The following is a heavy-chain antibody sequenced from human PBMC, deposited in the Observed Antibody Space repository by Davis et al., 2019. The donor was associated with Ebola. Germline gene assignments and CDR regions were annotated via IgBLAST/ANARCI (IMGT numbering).Heavy chain of an antibody. Sequence: ASVKVSCKASGYTFTSYGISWVRQAPGQGLEWMGWISAYTGNTNYAQKLQGRVTMTTDTSTSTAYMELRSLRSDDTAVYYCARVGYCSSTSCYSPHYYYYYGMDVWGQGTTVTVSS. J-gene: IGHJ6*02. CDR2: ISAYTGNT. CDR3: ARVGYCSSTSCYSPHYYYYYGMDV. V-gene: IGHV1-18*01. CDR1: GYTFTSYG. D-gene: IGHD2-2*02.